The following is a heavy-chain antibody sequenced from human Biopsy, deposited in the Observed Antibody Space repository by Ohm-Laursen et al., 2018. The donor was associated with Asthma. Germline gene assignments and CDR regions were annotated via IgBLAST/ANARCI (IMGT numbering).Heavy chain of an antibody. CDR2: ISYGGKT. V-gene: IGHV4-59*04. Sequence: TLSLTWTVSGGSTSSYYWSWIRQAPGKGLEWIGYISYGGKTSYNPSLKNRVTISRDTSKNQFSLRLTSVTAADTAVYFCARRITIFGVVQKDHGMDAWGQGTTVIVSS. CDR3: ARRITIFGVVQKDHGMDA. J-gene: IGHJ6*02. D-gene: IGHD3-3*01. CDR1: GGSTSSYY.